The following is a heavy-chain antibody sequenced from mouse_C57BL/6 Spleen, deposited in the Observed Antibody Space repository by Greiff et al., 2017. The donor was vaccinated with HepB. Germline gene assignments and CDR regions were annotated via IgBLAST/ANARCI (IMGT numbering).Heavy chain of an antibody. Sequence: QVQLQQPGAELVRPGSSVKLSCKASGYTFTSYWMDWVKQRPGQGLEWIGNIYPSDSETHYNQKFKDKATLTVDKSSSTAYMQRSSLTSEDSAVYYCARLTVSYYFDYWGQGTTLTVSS. CDR3: ARLTVSYYFDY. J-gene: IGHJ2*01. CDR1: GYTFTSYW. CDR2: IYPSDSET. V-gene: IGHV1-61*01.